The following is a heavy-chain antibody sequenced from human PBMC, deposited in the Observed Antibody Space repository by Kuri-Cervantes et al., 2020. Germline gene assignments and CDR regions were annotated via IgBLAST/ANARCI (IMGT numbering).Heavy chain of an antibody. CDR3: ARVGRYSSSWYKGYFDY. D-gene: IGHD6-13*01. J-gene: IGHJ4*02. CDR1: GGSVASGSYY. CDR2: IYYSGST. V-gene: IGHV4-61*01. Sequence: SETLSLSCTVSGGSVASGSYYWSWIRQPPGKGLEWIGYIYYSGSTNYNPSLKSRVTISVDTSKNQFSLKLSSVTAADTAVYYCARVGRYSSSWYKGYFDYWGQGTLVTVSS.